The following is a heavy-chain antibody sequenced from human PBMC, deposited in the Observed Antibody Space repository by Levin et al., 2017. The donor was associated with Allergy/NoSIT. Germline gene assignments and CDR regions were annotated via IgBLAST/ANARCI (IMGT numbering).Heavy chain of an antibody. Sequence: GGSLRLSCAASGFTFSNRAMTWVRQAAGKGLEWVSGITGDGEDTHYADSVKGRFTISRDNSKNTLFLQMNNLRADDTATYFCAKGNTIFGVRRLDYWGRGTPVTVSS. D-gene: IGHD3-3*01. CDR1: GFTFSNRA. CDR3: AKGNTIFGVRRLDY. J-gene: IGHJ4*02. V-gene: IGHV3-23*01. CDR2: ITGDGEDT.